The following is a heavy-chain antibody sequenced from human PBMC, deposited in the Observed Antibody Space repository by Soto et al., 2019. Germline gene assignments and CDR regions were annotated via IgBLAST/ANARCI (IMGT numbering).Heavy chain of an antibody. Sequence: EVQLVESGGGLVQPGGSLRLSCAASGLIFSDYHMDWVRQAPGKGLEWVGSIRRKANSYTTEYAASVKGRFTISRDDSNNSLYLQMNSRKSEDTAVYYCAMLGGWSGGSSGMDVWGQGTTVTVSS. CDR1: GLIFSDYH. V-gene: IGHV3-72*01. CDR2: IRRKANSYTT. J-gene: IGHJ6*02. D-gene: IGHD6-19*01. CDR3: AMLGGWSGGSSGMDV.